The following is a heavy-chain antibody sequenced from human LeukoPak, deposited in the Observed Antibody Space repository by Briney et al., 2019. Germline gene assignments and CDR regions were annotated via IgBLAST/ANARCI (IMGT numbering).Heavy chain of an antibody. CDR1: GFTFSSYG. V-gene: IGHV3-30*02. Sequence: GGSLRLSCAASGFTFSSYGMHWVRQAPGKGLEWVAFIRYDGGNKYYPDSVKGRFTISRDNSKNTLYLQVNSLRAADTAMYYCAKSKQQLVDYYYYGMDVWGQGTTVTVSS. J-gene: IGHJ6*02. CDR3: AKSKQQLVDYYYYGMDV. D-gene: IGHD6-13*01. CDR2: IRYDGGNK.